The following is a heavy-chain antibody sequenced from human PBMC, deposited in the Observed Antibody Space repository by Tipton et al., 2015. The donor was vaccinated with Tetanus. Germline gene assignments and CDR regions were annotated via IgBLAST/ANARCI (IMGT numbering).Heavy chain of an antibody. J-gene: IGHJ4*02. V-gene: IGHV3-21*01. Sequence: SLRLSCAASGFTFSSQWMSWVRQAPGKGLEWVASISSTTAYIYYADSLKGRFTISRDNAKNSLYLQMNSLRADDTGVYYCASGSALDYWGQGTLVTVSS. CDR1: GFTFSSQW. D-gene: IGHD6-25*01. CDR2: ISSTTAYI. CDR3: ASGSALDY.